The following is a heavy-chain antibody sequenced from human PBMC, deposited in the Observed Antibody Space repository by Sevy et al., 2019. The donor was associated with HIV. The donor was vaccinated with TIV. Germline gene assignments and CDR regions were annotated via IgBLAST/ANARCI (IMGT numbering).Heavy chain of an antibody. Sequence: GGSLRLSCAASGFTFSSYAMSWVRQAPGKGLEWVSAISGSGGSTYYADSVKGRFTISRDNSKNTPYLQMNSLRAEDTAVYYCAKDQGLTGYYQLTFDYWGQGTLVTVSS. CDR1: GFTFSSYA. J-gene: IGHJ4*02. CDR2: ISGSGGST. V-gene: IGHV3-23*01. D-gene: IGHD3-9*01. CDR3: AKDQGLTGYYQLTFDY.